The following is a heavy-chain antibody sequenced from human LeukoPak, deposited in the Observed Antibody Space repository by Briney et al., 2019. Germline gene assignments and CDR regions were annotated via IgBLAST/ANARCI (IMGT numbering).Heavy chain of an antibody. D-gene: IGHD3-3*01. CDR2: INIDGSEA. J-gene: IGHJ4*02. CDR1: GFPFSDYW. V-gene: IGHV3-74*03. Sequence: GGSLRLSCVASGFPFSDYWMHWVRQTPGKGLVWVSRINIDGSEAKYADSVKGRVTISRDNAKNTLYLQMNSLRAEDTALYYCARGTFFWRGVGYWGQGTLVTVSS. CDR3: ARGTFFWRGVGY.